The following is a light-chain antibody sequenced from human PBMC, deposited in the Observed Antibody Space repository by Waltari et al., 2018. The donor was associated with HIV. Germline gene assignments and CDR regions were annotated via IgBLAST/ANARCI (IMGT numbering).Light chain of an antibody. J-gene: IGLJ2*01. Sequence: NFMLTQPHSVSESPGNTVTISCTRSSGRIASNYVQWYQQRPGGAPTTVIYENNQRPSGVPDRFSGSSDSSSNSASLTIAGLKTDDEADYYCQYYFSSNDEIFGGGTTLTVL. CDR3: QYYFSSNDEI. V-gene: IGLV6-57*04. CDR1: SGRIASNY. CDR2: ENN.